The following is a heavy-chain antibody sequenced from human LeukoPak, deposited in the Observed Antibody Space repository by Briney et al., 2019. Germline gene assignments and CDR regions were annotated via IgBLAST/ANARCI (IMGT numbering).Heavy chain of an antibody. CDR3: AKDPITMIVVVITSNAFDI. V-gene: IGHV3-23*01. J-gene: IGHJ3*02. D-gene: IGHD3-22*01. CDR1: GFTFSSYA. CDR2: ISGSGGST. Sequence: GGSLRLSCAASGFTFSSYAMSWVRQAPGKGLEWVSAISGSGGSTYYADSVKGRFTISRDNSKNTLYLQMNSLRAEDTAVYYCAKDPITMIVVVITSNAFDIWGQGTMVTVSS.